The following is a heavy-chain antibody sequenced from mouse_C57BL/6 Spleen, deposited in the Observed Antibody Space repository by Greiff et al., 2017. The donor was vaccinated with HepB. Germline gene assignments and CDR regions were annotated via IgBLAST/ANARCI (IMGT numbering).Heavy chain of an antibody. D-gene: IGHD2-5*01. J-gene: IGHJ2*01. CDR1: GYTFTDYY. V-gene: IGHV1-19*01. Sequence: VQLQQSGPVLVKPGASVKMSCKASGYTFTDYYMNWVKQSHGKCLEWIGVINPYNGDTSYNQKFKGKATLTVDKSSSTAYMELNSLTSEDSAVYCCATYSNYFDYWGKGTTLTVSS. CDR2: INPYNGDT. CDR3: ATYSNYFDY.